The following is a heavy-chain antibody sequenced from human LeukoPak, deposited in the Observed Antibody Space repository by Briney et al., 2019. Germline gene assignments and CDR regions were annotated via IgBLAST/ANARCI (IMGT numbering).Heavy chain of an antibody. CDR2: INWNGGST. CDR3: ASKGLSGSYDY. J-gene: IGHJ4*02. Sequence: PGGSLRLSCAASGFTFDDYGMSWVRQAPGKGLEWVSGINWNGGSTGYADSVKGRFTISRDNAKNSLYLQMNSLRAEDTALYHCASKGLSGSYDYWGQGTLVTVSS. V-gene: IGHV3-20*01. CDR1: GFTFDDYG. D-gene: IGHD1-26*01.